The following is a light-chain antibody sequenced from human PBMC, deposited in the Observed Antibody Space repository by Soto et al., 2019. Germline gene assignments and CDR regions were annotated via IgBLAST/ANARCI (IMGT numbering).Light chain of an antibody. Sequence: QSVLTQPASVSGSPGQSITISCTGTSSDIGNYDFVSWYQQVPGTAPKAMIYEVSSRPSGVSNRFSGSKSGNTASLTISGLQAEDEAYYYCCSYEGGGTSRVFGTGTKVTVL. V-gene: IGLV2-23*02. J-gene: IGLJ1*01. CDR3: CSYEGGGTSRV. CDR2: EVS. CDR1: SSDIGNYDF.